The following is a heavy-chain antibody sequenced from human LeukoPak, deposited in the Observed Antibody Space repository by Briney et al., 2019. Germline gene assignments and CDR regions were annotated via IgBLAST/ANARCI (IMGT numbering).Heavy chain of an antibody. D-gene: IGHD3-22*01. CDR2: IKQDGSEK. CDR3: ARESREAGYYYDSSGYNDY. CDR1: GFTFSSYW. V-gene: IGHV3-7*01. Sequence: HSGGSLRLSCAASGFTFSSYWMSWVRQAPGKGLEWVANIKQDGSEKYYVDSVKGRFTISRDNAKNSLYLQMNSLRAEDTAVYYCARESREAGYYYDSSGYNDYWGQGTLVTVSS. J-gene: IGHJ4*02.